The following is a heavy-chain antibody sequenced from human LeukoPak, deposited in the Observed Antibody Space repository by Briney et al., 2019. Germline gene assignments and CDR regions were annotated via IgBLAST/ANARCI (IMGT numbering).Heavy chain of an antibody. V-gene: IGHV4-59*12. CDR1: GGSISRYY. D-gene: IGHD5-12*01. CDR2: IYYSGST. CDR3: ARDGYDSVYFDY. Sequence: PSETLSLTCTVSGGSISRYYWNWIRQPPGKGLEWIGYIYYSGSTNYNPSLKSRVTISVDTSKNHFSLKLSSVTAADTAVYYCARDGYDSVYFDYWGQGTLVTVSS. J-gene: IGHJ4*02.